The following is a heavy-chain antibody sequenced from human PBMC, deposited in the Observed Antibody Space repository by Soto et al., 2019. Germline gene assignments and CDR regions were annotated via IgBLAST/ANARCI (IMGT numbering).Heavy chain of an antibody. D-gene: IGHD1-26*01. CDR3: ANKVGATTGDY. CDR2: INHSGST. CDR1: GGSFSGYY. Sequence: SETLSLTCAVYGGSFSGYYWSWIRQPPGKGLEWIGEINHSGSTNYNPPLKSRVTISVDTSKNQFSLKLSSVTAADTAVYYCANKVGATTGDYWGQGTLVTVSS. J-gene: IGHJ4*02. V-gene: IGHV4-34*01.